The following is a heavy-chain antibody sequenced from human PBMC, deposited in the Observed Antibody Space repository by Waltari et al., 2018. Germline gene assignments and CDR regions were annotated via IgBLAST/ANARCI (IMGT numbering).Heavy chain of an antibody. J-gene: IGHJ4*02. CDR1: GYSISRGYY. CDR3: ARCGPPTTVTTLYDY. D-gene: IGHD4-17*01. V-gene: IGHV4-38-2*01. CDR2: IYHSGST. Sequence: QVQLQESGPGLVKPSETLSLTCAVSGYSISRGYYWGWIRQPPGKGLEWIGSIYHSGSTYYNPSLKSRVTISVDTSKNQFSLKLSSVTAADTAVYYCARCGPPTTVTTLYDYWGQGTLVTVSS.